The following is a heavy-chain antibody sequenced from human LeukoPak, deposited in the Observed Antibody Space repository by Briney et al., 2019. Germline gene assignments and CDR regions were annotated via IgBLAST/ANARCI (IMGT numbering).Heavy chain of an antibody. CDR1: GFTFSDYY. Sequence: PGGSLRLSCAVSGFTFSDYYMSWIRQPPGRGLEWIGYIYYTGTTNYNPSVKSRVTISVDTSKNQFSLKLSSVTAADTAVYYCAKRVAYSSTWAYFDYWGQGTLVTVSS. J-gene: IGHJ4*02. CDR3: AKRVAYSSTWAYFDY. V-gene: IGHV4-59*08. D-gene: IGHD6-13*01. CDR2: IYYTGTT.